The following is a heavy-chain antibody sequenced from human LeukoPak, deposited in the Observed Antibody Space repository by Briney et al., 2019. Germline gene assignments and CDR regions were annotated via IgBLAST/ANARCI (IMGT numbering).Heavy chain of an antibody. CDR1: GFTFSSYG. CDR3: AIEGFSGYYYALDY. D-gene: IGHD3-22*01. V-gene: IGHV3-30*03. J-gene: IGHJ4*02. Sequence: GGSLRLSCAASGFTFSSYGMHCVRQAPGKGLEWVAVISYDGSNKYYADSVKGRFTISRDNSKNTLYLQMNSLRAEDTAVYYCAIEGFSGYYYALDYWGQGTLVTDSS. CDR2: ISYDGSNK.